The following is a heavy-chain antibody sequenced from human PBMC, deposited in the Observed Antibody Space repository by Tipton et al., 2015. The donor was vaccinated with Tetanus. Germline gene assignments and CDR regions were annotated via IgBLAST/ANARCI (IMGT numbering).Heavy chain of an antibody. D-gene: IGHD2-2*01. J-gene: IGHJ4*02. CDR3: AKRGTWGCSSTSCYEVDY. Sequence: SLRLSCAASGFTFSSYAMSWVRQAPGKRLEWVSAISGSGGSTYYADSVKVRFTISRDNSKNTLYLQMNSLRAEDTAVYYCAKRGTWGCSSTSCYEVDYWGQGTLVTVSS. CDR1: GFTFSSYA. CDR2: ISGSGGST. V-gene: IGHV3-23*01.